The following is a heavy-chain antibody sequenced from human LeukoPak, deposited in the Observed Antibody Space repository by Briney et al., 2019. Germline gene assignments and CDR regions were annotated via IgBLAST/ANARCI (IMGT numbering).Heavy chain of an antibody. CDR1: GFTFSSYE. J-gene: IGHJ5*02. CDR3: ARDYGSWFDP. V-gene: IGHV3-48*03. Sequence: PGGSLRLSRAASGFTFSSYEMNWVRQAPGKGLEWVSYISSSGSTIYYADSVKGRFTISRDNAKNSLYLQMNSLRAEDTAVYYCARDYGSWFDPWGQGTLVTVSS. D-gene: IGHD4-17*01. CDR2: ISSSGSTI.